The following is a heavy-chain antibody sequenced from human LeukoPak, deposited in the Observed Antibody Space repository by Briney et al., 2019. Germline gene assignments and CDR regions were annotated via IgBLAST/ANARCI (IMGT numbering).Heavy chain of an antibody. V-gene: IGHV4-34*01. J-gene: IGHJ5*02. Sequence: SETLSLTCAVYGGSFSGYYWSWISQPPGKGLEWIGEINHSGSTNYNPSLKSRVTISVDTSKNQFSLKLSSVTAADTAVYYCARGSLDDFWSGYSVNWFDPWGQGTLVTVSS. D-gene: IGHD3-3*01. CDR3: ARGSLDDFWSGYSVNWFDP. CDR1: GGSFSGYY. CDR2: INHSGST.